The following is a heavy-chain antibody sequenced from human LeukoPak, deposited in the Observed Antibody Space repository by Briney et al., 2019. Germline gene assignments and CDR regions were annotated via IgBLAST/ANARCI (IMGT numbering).Heavy chain of an antibody. CDR1: GFTFSSYG. J-gene: IGHJ5*02. V-gene: IGHV3-30*03. Sequence: GRSLRLSCAASGFTFSSYGMHWVRQAPGKGLEWVAVISYDGSNKYYADSVKGRFTISRDNSKNTLYLQMNSLRAEDTAVYYCARAGSPVVPASFNSDWFDPWGQGTLVTVSS. CDR3: ARAGSPVVPASFNSDWFDP. CDR2: ISYDGSNK. D-gene: IGHD2-2*01.